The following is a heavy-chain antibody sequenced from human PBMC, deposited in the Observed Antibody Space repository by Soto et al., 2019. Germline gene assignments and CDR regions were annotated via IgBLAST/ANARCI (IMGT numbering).Heavy chain of an antibody. CDR2: ISPDGGST. D-gene: IGHD1-26*01. J-gene: IGHJ4*02. V-gene: IGHV3-64*01. Sequence: PGGSLRLSCAASGFTISSYAMHWVRQAPGKGLEYVSGISPDGGSTYYANSVRGRFTISRDNSKSTLYLQMGSLRAEHLAVYYCARGEQWAQFDSSARGTLLPVSS. CDR1: GFTISSYA. CDR3: ARGEQWAQFDS.